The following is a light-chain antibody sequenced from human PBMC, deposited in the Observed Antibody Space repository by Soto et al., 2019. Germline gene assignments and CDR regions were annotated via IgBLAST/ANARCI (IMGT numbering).Light chain of an antibody. CDR3: QQYNSYSLT. CDR1: QSISSY. V-gene: IGKV1-5*01. J-gene: IGKJ1*01. CDR2: DAS. Sequence: DIQMTQSPSTLSGSVGDRVTITCRASQSISSYLNWYQQKPGKAPKLLIYDASSLESGVPSRFSGSGSGTEFTLTISSLQPDDFATYYCQQYNSYSLTFGQGTKVDIK.